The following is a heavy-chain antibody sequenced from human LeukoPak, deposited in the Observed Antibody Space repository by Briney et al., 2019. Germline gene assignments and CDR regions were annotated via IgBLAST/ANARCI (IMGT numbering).Heavy chain of an antibody. CDR2: MNPNSGNT. V-gene: IGHV1-8*03. CDR3: ARAPTWTGYYYYMDV. J-gene: IGHJ6*03. CDR1: GYTFTSYD. D-gene: IGHD3-16*01. Sequence: ASVKVSCKASGYTFTSYDINWVRQATGQGLEWMGWMNPNSGNTGYTQKFQGRVTITRNTSISTSYMELSSLRSEDTAVFYCARAPTWTGYYYYMDVWGKGTTVTVSS.